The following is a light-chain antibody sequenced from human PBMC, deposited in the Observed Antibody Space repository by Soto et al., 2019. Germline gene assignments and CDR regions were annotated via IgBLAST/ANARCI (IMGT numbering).Light chain of an antibody. V-gene: IGLV1-40*01. J-gene: IGLJ2*01. CDR3: QSYDSSLSAVV. CDR1: SSNIGAGYD. Sequence: QSVLTQPPSVSGAPGQRVTISCTGSSSNIGAGYDVHWYQQLPGTAPKLLIYGNSNRPSGAPDRFSGSKSGTSASLAITGLQAEDEADYSCQSYDSSLSAVVFGGGTKLTVL. CDR2: GNS.